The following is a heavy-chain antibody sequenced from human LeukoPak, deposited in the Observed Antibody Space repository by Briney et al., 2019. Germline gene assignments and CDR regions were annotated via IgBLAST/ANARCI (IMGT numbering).Heavy chain of an antibody. J-gene: IGHJ4*02. D-gene: IGHD5-18*01. CDR2: IISKTSGGTT. Sequence: PGGSRTLSCAAPGLTFANAWMSWVRQAPGKGLEWVARIISKTSGGTTDYAAPVKGRFTISRDDSKTTLYLQMNSLKTEDTAVYYCTTYRYNYGSTGYSYFDFWGQGTLVTVSS. CDR1: GLTFANAW. CDR3: TTYRYNYGSTGYSYFDF. V-gene: IGHV3-15*01.